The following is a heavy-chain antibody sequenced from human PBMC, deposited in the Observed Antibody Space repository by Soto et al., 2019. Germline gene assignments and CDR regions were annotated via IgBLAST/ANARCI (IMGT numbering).Heavy chain of an antibody. CDR2: MNPYTGHA. J-gene: IGHJ4*02. Sequence: ASVKVSCKASGYTFTSFTMNWVRQAPGQGLEWMGWMNPYTGHAGYAEKFQGRVSMTRNTSISTAFMELSSLRSDDTAVYYCAVRVGTSKRYYFDYWGQGTLVTVSS. V-gene: IGHV1-8*01. D-gene: IGHD1-26*01. CDR1: GYTFTSFT. CDR3: AVRVGTSKRYYFDY.